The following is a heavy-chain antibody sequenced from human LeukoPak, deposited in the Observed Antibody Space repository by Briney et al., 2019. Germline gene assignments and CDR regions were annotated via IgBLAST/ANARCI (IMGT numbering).Heavy chain of an antibody. CDR2: IIPIFGAA. V-gene: IGHV1-69*06. D-gene: IGHD3-3*01. CDR3: ALAGRNTYYDFWSGYYPRMDY. CDR1: GGTFSSYA. Sequence: GASVKVSCKASGGTFSSYAISWVRQAPGQGLEWMGGIIPIFGAANYAQKFQGRVTITADKSTSTAYMELSSLRSEDTAVYYCALAGRNTYYDFWSGYYPRMDYWGQGTLVTVSS. J-gene: IGHJ4*02.